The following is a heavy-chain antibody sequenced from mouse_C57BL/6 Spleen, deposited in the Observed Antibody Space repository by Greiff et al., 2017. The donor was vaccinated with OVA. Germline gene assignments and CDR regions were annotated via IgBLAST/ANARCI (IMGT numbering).Heavy chain of an antibody. CDR3: TTVPWFAY. CDR1: GFTFSNYW. V-gene: IGHV6-3*01. J-gene: IGHJ3*01. CDR2: IRLKSDNYAT. Sequence: EVKLVESGGGLVQPGGSMKLSCVASGFTFSNYWMNWVRQSPEKGLEWVAQIRLKSDNYATHYAESVKGRFTISRDDSKSSVYLQMNNLRAEDTGIYYCTTVPWFAYWGQGTLVTVSA.